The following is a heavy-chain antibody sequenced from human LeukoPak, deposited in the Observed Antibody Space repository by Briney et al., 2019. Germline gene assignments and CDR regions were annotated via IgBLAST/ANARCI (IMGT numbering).Heavy chain of an antibody. Sequence: GGSLRLSCAASGFTFSSYGMHWVRQAPGKGLEWVAVISYDGSNKYYADTVKGRFTISRDNSKNTLYLQMNSLRAEDTAVYYCAKGSYSSGWFPVGYFDYWGQGTLVTVSS. J-gene: IGHJ4*02. CDR1: GFTFSSYG. V-gene: IGHV3-30*18. CDR2: ISYDGSNK. D-gene: IGHD6-19*01. CDR3: AKGSYSSGWFPVGYFDY.